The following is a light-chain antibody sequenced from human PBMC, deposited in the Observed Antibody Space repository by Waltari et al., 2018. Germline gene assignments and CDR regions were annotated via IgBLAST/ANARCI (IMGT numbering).Light chain of an antibody. V-gene: IGKV3-11*01. J-gene: IGKJ2*01. CDR2: DAS. Sequence: EIVLTQSPATLSLSPGDTATLPCRASQSVGSYLAWYQQKPGPPPTLLIYDASNRATGVPARFRASGSGTDFTLTISSLEAEDFAVYFCQQRSNWTPPTFGQGARLEIK. CDR1: QSVGSY. CDR3: QQRSNWTPPT.